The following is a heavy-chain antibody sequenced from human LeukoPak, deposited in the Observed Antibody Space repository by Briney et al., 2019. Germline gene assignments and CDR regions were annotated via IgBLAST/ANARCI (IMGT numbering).Heavy chain of an antibody. Sequence: SETLSLTCTVSGGSISSYYWSWIRQPPGKGLEWIGYIYYSGSTNYNPSLKSRVTISVDTSKNQFSLKLSSVTAADTAVYYCARHAFYSNYRNDAFGIWGQGTMVTVSS. J-gene: IGHJ3*02. V-gene: IGHV4-59*08. CDR2: IYYSGST. CDR1: GGSISSYY. D-gene: IGHD4-11*01. CDR3: ARHAFYSNYRNDAFGI.